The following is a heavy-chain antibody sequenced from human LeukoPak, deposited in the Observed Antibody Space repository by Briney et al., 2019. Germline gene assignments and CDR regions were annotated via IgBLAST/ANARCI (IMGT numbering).Heavy chain of an antibody. V-gene: IGHV4-31*03. CDR3: ARDLTGDQFFDT. D-gene: IGHD7-27*01. CDR1: GGSISNDGYY. Sequence: SQTLSLTCNVSGGSISNDGYYWSWIRQHPWKILQWLGDIYYTGSTYYNPCLKSRVTLSVDKSKSQYSRRLSSVTAADTAVYYCARDLTGDQFFDTWGQGKLVTVSS. CDR2: IYYTGST. J-gene: IGHJ5*02.